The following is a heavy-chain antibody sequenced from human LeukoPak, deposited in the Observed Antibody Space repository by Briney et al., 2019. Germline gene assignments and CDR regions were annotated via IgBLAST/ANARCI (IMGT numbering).Heavy chain of an antibody. D-gene: IGHD3-9*01. V-gene: IGHV4-34*01. CDR2: INHSGST. CDR3: ARQKYDDILTGYHLGAPG. CDR1: GGSFSGYY. Sequence: RASETLSLTCAVYGGSFSGYYWSWIRQPPGKGLEWIGEINHSGSTNYNPSLKSRVTISVDTSKNQFSLKLSSVTAADTAVYYCARQKYDDILTGYHLGAPGWGQGTLVTVSS. J-gene: IGHJ4*02.